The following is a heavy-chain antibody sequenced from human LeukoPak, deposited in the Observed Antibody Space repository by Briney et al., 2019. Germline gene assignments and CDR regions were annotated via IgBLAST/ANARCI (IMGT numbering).Heavy chain of an antibody. CDR2: IIPIFGTA. Sequence: SVKVSCKASGGTFSSYAISWVRQAPEQGLEWMGGIIPIFGTANYAQKFQGRVTITADESTSTAYMELSSLRSEDTAVYYCARAPSKRPFGALTWGIWGQGTMVTVSS. CDR1: GGTFSSYA. CDR3: ARAPSKRPFGALTWGI. V-gene: IGHV1-69*01. D-gene: IGHD1-26*01. J-gene: IGHJ3*02.